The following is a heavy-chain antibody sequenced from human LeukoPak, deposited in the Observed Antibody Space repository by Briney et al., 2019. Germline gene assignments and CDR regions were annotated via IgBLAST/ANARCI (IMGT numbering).Heavy chain of an antibody. V-gene: IGHV4-34*01. D-gene: IGHD5-18*01. CDR1: GGSFSGYY. CDR2: INHSGST. J-gene: IGHJ6*03. CDR3: ARPSTWIRNYMDV. Sequence: TSETLSLTCAVYGGSFSGYYWSWIRQPPGKGLEWIGEINHSGSTNYNPSLKSRVTISVDTSKNQFSLKLSSVTAADTAVYYCARPSTWIRNYMDVWGKGTTVTVSS.